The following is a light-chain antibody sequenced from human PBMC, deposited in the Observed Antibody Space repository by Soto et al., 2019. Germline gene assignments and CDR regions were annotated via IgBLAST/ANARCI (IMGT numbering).Light chain of an antibody. V-gene: IGLV1-44*01. J-gene: IGLJ2*01. CDR1: SSNIGRNT. CDR3: AAWDDSLNGVV. Sequence: QSVLTQPPSTSGTPGQRVTISCSGASSNIGRNTVNWYQHLPGTAPKLLIYYNNQRPSGVPDRFSGSRSGTSASLAITGLQSGDDAYYYCAAWDDSLNGVVFGGGTKVTVL. CDR2: YNN.